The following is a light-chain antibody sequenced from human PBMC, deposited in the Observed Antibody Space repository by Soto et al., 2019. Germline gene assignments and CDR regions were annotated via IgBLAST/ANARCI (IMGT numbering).Light chain of an antibody. CDR1: QSISRY. Sequence: DIQMTQSPSSLSASVGDRVIITCRTSQSISRYLNWYQQKPGKAPKLLIYAASSLQSRVPSRFSGSGSGTDFTLTISSLQPEDFATYYCQQSDRDPWTFGRGTKVEIK. V-gene: IGKV1-39*01. J-gene: IGKJ1*01. CDR2: AAS. CDR3: QQSDRDPWT.